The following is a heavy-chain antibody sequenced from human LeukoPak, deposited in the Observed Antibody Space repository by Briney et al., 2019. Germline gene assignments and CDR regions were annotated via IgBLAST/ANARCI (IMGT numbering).Heavy chain of an antibody. V-gene: IGHV3-23*01. Sequence: GGSLILSCAASGFTFSSYAMSWVRQAPGKGLEWASAISGSGGSTYYADSVKGRFTISRDNSENTLYLQMNSLRAEDTAVYYCASVDYDFWSGVFDYWGQGTLVTVSS. CDR2: ISGSGGST. D-gene: IGHD3-3*01. CDR1: GFTFSSYA. CDR3: ASVDYDFWSGVFDY. J-gene: IGHJ4*02.